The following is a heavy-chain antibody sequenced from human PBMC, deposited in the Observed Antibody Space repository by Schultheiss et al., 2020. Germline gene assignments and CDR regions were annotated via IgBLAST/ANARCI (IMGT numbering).Heavy chain of an antibody. CDR1: GGSFRGYY. V-gene: IGHV4-4*07. D-gene: IGHD3-3*01. CDR3: ARDRRGSGNWFDP. J-gene: IGHJ5*02. CDR2: IYTSGYT. Sequence: SETLSLTCAVYGGSFRGYYWTWIRQSAGKGLEWIGRIYTSGYTNYNPSLKSRVTILLDTSKNQFSLKLSSVTAADTAVYYCARDRRGSGNWFDPWGQGTLVTVSS.